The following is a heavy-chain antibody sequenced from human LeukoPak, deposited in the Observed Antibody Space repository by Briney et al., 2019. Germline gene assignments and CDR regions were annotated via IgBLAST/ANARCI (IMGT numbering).Heavy chain of an antibody. CDR2: IIGSGGTT. V-gene: IGHV3-23*01. J-gene: IGHJ6*03. CDR1: GFTFGSYA. Sequence: PGGSLRLSCAASGFTFGSYAMSWVRQAPGKGLEWVSTIIGSGGTTYYADSVKGRFTISRDNSKNTLYLQMNSLRAEDTAVYYCAKLYDHPPSYYYYMDVWGKGTTVTVSS. D-gene: IGHD3-16*01. CDR3: AKLYDHPPSYYYYMDV.